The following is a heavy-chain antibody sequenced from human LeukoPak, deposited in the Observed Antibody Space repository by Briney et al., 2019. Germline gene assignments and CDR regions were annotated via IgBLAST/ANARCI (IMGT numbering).Heavy chain of an antibody. CDR3: ATSITMFDY. J-gene: IGHJ4*02. CDR2: IKEDGIVK. Sequence: GSLRLSCAASGFTFSRYWMSWVRQAPGKGLEWVANIKEDGIVKYYVESVKGRFTISRDNAKNSLYLQMNSLRAEDTAVYYCATSITMFDYWGQGTLVTVSS. V-gene: IGHV3-7*02. CDR1: GFTFSRYW. D-gene: IGHD3-10*01.